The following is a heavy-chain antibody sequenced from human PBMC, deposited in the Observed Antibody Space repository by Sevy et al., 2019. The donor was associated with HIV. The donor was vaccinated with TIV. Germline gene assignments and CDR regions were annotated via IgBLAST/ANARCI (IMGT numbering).Heavy chain of an antibody. CDR1: GFTFSNYG. CDR3: AKDLAGPGRRYFDY. D-gene: IGHD6-13*01. CDR2: IRYDGSDK. Sequence: GGSLRLSCAASGFTFSNYGMHWVRQVPGKGLEWVTFIRYDGSDKYYAASVKGRFTISRDDSKNTLYLQMDSLTPEDTAIYHCAKDLAGPGRRYFDYWGQGTLVTVSS. V-gene: IGHV3-30*02. J-gene: IGHJ4*02.